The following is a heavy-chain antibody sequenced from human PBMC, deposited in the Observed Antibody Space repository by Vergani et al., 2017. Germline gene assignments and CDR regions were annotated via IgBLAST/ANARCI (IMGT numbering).Heavy chain of an antibody. CDR1: GYTFTSYY. CDR2: INPSGGST. J-gene: IGHJ2*01. CDR3: ARAFRWLRLRSYFDL. Sequence: QVQLVQSGAEVKKPGASVKVSCKASGYTFTSYYMHWVRQTPGQGLEWMGIINPSGGSTSYAQKFQGRVTMTRDTSTSTVYMELSSLRSEDTAVYYCARAFRWLRLRSYFDLWGRGTLVTVSS. V-gene: IGHV1-46*01. D-gene: IGHD5-12*01.